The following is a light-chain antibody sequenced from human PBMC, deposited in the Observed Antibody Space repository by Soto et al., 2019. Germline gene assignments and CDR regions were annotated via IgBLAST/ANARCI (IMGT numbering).Light chain of an antibody. Sequence: EIVLTQSTGTLSLSPGEKATLSCRASQSVSSSYLAWYQQKPGQPPRLLIYGETNRATGIPYRFSGSGSGTDFSLTISRLEHEDFAVFYCQHYDSLPITFGHGKRLENK. J-gene: IGKJ5*01. V-gene: IGKV3-20*01. CDR3: QHYDSLPIT. CDR2: GET. CDR1: QSVSSSY.